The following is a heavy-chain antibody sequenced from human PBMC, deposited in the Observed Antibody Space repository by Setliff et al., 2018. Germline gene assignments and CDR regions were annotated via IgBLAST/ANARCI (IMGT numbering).Heavy chain of an antibody. CDR1: GFTFSDYA. V-gene: IGHV3-23*01. D-gene: IGHD4-17*01. Sequence: GGSLRLSCEASGFTFSDYAMSWVRRTPGKGLEWVSAIIGGGGEAYYSGSVRGRFTISRDDSKNTLYLQMDSLRVEDSALYYCVKDRVPDGVWDFDFWGQGTLVTVS. CDR3: VKDRVPDGVWDFDF. J-gene: IGHJ4*02. CDR2: IIGGGGEA.